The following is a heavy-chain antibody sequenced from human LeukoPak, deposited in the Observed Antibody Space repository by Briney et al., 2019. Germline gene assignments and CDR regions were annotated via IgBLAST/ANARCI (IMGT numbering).Heavy chain of an antibody. Sequence: SETPSLTCTVSGGSVSSYYWNWIRQPPGKVLEWIGYIYYSGSTNYNPSLRRRVTISVDTSKNQFSLKLSSVTAADTAVYYCARGWASGSYYNYWGQGTLVTVSS. V-gene: IGHV4-59*02. D-gene: IGHD1-26*01. CDR1: GGSVSSYY. J-gene: IGHJ4*02. CDR3: ARGWASGSYYNY. CDR2: IYYSGST.